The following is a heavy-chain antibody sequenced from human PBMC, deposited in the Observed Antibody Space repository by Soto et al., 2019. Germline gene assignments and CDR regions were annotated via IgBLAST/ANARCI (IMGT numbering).Heavy chain of an antibody. D-gene: IGHD6-19*01. CDR3: AKDGALDSSGWYVFDY. CDR2: ISGSGGST. J-gene: IGHJ4*02. V-gene: IGHV3-23*01. CDR1: GFTFSSYA. Sequence: EVQLLESGGGLVQPGGSLRLSCAASGFTFSSYAMSWVRQAPGKGLEWVSAISGSGGSTYSADSVKGRFTISRDNSKNSLYLQMNSLRAEDTAVYYCAKDGALDSSGWYVFDYWGQGTLVTVSS.